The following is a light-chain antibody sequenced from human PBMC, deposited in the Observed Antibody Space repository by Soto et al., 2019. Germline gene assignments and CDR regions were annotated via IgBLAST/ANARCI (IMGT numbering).Light chain of an antibody. V-gene: IGLV6-57*03. J-gene: IGLJ3*02. CDR2: EDN. CDR1: SGSIASNY. CDR3: QSYDSSNWV. Sequence: NFMLTQPHSVSECPGKTVTISCTRSSGSIASNYVQWYQQRPGSAPTTVIYEDNQRPSGVPDRFSGSIDSSSNSASLTISGLKTEDEADYYCQSYDSSNWVFGGGTKVTVL.